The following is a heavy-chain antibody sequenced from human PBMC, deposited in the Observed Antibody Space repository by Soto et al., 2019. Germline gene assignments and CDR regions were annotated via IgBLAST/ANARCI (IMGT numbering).Heavy chain of an antibody. CDR2: IRSKANSYAT. CDR3: TRGHCSGGSCYSFDY. Sequence: EVQLVESGGGLVQPGGSLKLSCAASGFTFSGSAMHWVRQASGKGLEWVGRIRSKANSYATAYAASVKGRFTISRDDSENTAYLQMNSLKTEDTAVYYCTRGHCSGGSCYSFDYWGQGTLVTVSS. CDR1: GFTFSGSA. V-gene: IGHV3-73*02. J-gene: IGHJ4*02. D-gene: IGHD2-15*01.